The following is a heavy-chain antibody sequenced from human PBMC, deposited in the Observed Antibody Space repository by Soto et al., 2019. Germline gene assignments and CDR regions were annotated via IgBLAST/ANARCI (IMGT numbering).Heavy chain of an antibody. J-gene: IGHJ5*02. V-gene: IGHV3-23*01. CDR2: ISGRGGST. CDR3: AKDHSSSWYRVGNWFAP. CDR1: GFTFSSYA. D-gene: IGHD6-13*01. Sequence: EVQLLESGGGLVQPGGSLRLSCAASGFTFSSYAMSWVRQAPGKGLEWVSAISGRGGSTYYADSVKGQFTISRDNSKNTLYLQMNSLRDEDTAVYYCAKDHSSSWYRVGNWFAPWGKGTLVTVSS.